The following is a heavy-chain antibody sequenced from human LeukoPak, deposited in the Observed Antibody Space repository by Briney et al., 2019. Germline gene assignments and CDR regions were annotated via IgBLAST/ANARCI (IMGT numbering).Heavy chain of an antibody. J-gene: IGHJ4*02. D-gene: IGHD6-13*01. CDR2: ISSSSSFI. V-gene: IGHV3-21*04. CDR3: AREKGIAAAGINFDY. Sequence: GGSLRLSCEASGFIFSTYSMNWVRQAPGKGLEWVSSISSSSSFIYYMDSVKGRFTISRDNAKNSLYLQMNSLRAEDTAVYYCAREKGIAAAGINFDYWGQGTLVTVSS. CDR1: GFIFSTYS.